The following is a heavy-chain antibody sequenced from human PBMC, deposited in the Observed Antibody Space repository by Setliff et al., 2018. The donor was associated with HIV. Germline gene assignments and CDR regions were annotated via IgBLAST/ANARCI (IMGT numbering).Heavy chain of an antibody. D-gene: IGHD6-13*01. Sequence: SETLSLTCNVSGGSMNNYYWNWIRQSPGKGLEWIGYIFYNGRTSYNPSLNSRVTMSVDTSKNHVSLKLTSVTAADTAVYYCARQVAARKVDYWGQGLLVTVSS. CDR3: ARQVAARKVDY. CDR2: IFYNGRT. V-gene: IGHV4-59*01. CDR1: GGSMNNYY. J-gene: IGHJ4*02.